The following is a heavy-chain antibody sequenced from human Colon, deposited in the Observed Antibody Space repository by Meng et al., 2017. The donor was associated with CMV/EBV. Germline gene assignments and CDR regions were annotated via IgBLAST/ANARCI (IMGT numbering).Heavy chain of an antibody. V-gene: IGHV4-61*01. Sequence: VSGASVRSTSHYWSWIRQPPGPGLEWIGYIYHNGDTNYNPSLKSRLSLSLDTSNNQFSLHLNSVTAADTAMYYCSRITIFNNFFDPWGQGTLVTVSS. J-gene: IGHJ5*02. CDR1: GASVRSTSHY. CDR3: SRITIFNNFFDP. CDR2: IYHNGDT. D-gene: IGHD3-3*01.